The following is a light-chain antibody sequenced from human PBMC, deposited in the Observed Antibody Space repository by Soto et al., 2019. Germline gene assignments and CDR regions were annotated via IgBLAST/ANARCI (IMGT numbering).Light chain of an antibody. Sequence: EIVLTQSPGTLSLSPGERATLSCRASQSISSTYLAWYQQKPGQAPRLLIFAASSRATGIPDRFGGSGSGTDFTLTISRLEPEDFAMYYCQQYGKSPYTFGPGTKVEIK. V-gene: IGKV3-20*01. CDR1: QSISSTY. J-gene: IGKJ3*01. CDR2: AAS. CDR3: QQYGKSPYT.